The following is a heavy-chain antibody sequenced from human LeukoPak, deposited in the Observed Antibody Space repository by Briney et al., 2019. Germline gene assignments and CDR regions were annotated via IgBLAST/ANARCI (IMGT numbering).Heavy chain of an antibody. CDR1: GFSLSNYW. CDR2: INGDGSRT. V-gene: IGHV3-74*01. CDR3: TRDQYYFDSSGLPDY. J-gene: IGHJ4*02. Sequence: GGSLRLSCAVSGFSLSNYWMNWVRHAPGKGLVWVSRINGDGSRTRYADSVKGRFTISRDNGKNTLYLQMNSLRAEDTAVYYCTRDQYYFDSSGLPDYWGQGTLVTVSS. D-gene: IGHD3-22*01.